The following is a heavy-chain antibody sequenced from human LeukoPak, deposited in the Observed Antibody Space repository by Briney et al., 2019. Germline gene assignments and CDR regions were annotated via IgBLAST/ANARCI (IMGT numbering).Heavy chain of an antibody. D-gene: IGHD6-6*01. Sequence: SGGSLRLSCAASGFTFSSYWMSWVRQAPGKGLEWLVNIKQDGGEKYYVDSVKGRFTISRDNAKNSLYLQKNSLRAEDTAVYYCARENPYSSSSPMWYWGQGTLVTVSS. CDR2: IKQDGGEK. V-gene: IGHV3-7*01. CDR1: GFTFSSYW. CDR3: ARENPYSSSSPMWY. J-gene: IGHJ4*02.